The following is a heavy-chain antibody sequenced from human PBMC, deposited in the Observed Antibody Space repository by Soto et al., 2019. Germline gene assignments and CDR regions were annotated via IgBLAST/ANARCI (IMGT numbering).Heavy chain of an antibody. J-gene: IGHJ4*02. CDR3: AKDKGGLTPEFNTIFGARGFDY. D-gene: IGHD3-3*01. CDR2: ISGSGGST. Sequence: PGGSLRLSCAASGFTFSSYAMSWVRQAPGKGLEWVSAISGSGGSTYYADSVKGRFTISRDNSKNTLYLQMNSLRAEDTAVYYCAKDKGGLTPEFNTIFGARGFDYWGQGTLVTVSS. CDR1: GFTFSSYA. V-gene: IGHV3-23*01.